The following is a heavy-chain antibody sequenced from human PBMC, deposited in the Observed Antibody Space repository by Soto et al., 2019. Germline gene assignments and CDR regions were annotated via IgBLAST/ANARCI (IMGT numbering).Heavy chain of an antibody. CDR3: ARGHPEQWSLYYFDY. V-gene: IGHV1-3*01. Sequence: ASVKVSCKASGYTFTSYAIHWVRQAPGQRLEWMGWINAGNGNTNYAQKLQGRVTMTTDTSTSTAYMELRSLRSDDTAVYYCARGHPEQWSLYYFDYWGQGTLVTVSS. CDR1: GYTFTSYA. J-gene: IGHJ4*02. D-gene: IGHD6-19*01. CDR2: INAGNGNT.